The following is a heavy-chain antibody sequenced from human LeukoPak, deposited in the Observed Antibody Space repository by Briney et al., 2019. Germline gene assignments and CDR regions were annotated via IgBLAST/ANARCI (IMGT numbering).Heavy chain of an antibody. CDR1: GGTFSSYA. CDR2: IIPIFGTA. J-gene: IGHJ3*02. D-gene: IGHD4-17*01. V-gene: IGHV1-69*06. CDR3: ARDYGDYYGRAFDI. Sequence: GASVKVSCKASGGTFSSYAISWVRQAPGQGLEWMGGIIPIFGTANYAQKFQGRDTITADKSTSTAYMELSSLRSEDTAVYYCARDYGDYYGRAFDIWGQGTMVTVSS.